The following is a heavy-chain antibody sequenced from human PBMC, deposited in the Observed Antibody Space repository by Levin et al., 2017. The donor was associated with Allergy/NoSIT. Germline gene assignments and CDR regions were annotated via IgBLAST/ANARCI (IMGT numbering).Heavy chain of an antibody. J-gene: IGHJ4*02. CDR2: IYWDDNK. CDR3: AHRTTEVAGGFDY. V-gene: IGHV2-5*02. Sequence: VSGPTLVKPTQTLTLTCTFSGFSLSSSGVSVGWIRQPPGKALEWLALIYWDDNKRYSPSLQSRLTVTKDTSKNQVLLTMTNMDPLDTATYYCAHRTTEVAGGFDYWGQGTLVFVSS. D-gene: IGHD1-1*01. CDR1: GFSLSSSGVS.